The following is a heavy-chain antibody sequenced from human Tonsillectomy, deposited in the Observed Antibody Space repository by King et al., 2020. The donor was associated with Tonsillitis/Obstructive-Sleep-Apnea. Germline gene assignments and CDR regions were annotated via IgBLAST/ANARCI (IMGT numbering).Heavy chain of an antibody. CDR1: GYTFTSYG. Sequence: VQLVESGAEVKKPGASVNVSCKASGYTFTSYGISWVRQAPGQGLEWMGWISAHNGNTNYAQKLQGRVTMTTDTSTTTAYMELRSLRSDDTAVYYCAGVLGIRNVFDIWGQGTMVTVSS. CDR3: AGVLGIRNVFDI. V-gene: IGHV1-18*01. CDR2: ISAHNGNT. D-gene: IGHD7-27*01. J-gene: IGHJ3*02.